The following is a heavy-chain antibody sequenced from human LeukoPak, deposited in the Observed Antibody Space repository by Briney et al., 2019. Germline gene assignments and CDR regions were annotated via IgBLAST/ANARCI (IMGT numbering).Heavy chain of an antibody. Sequence: SETLSLTCIVSGGSISSTNYYWGWIRQPPGKGLECIGSIYYSGSTYYNPSLKSRVTISVDTSKNQFSLKLSSVTAADTAVYYCARDYQGGYGDKTVDYWGQGTLVTVSS. J-gene: IGHJ4*02. CDR3: ARDYQGGYGDKTVDY. CDR1: GGSISSTNYY. CDR2: IYYSGST. V-gene: IGHV4-39*07. D-gene: IGHD5-18*01.